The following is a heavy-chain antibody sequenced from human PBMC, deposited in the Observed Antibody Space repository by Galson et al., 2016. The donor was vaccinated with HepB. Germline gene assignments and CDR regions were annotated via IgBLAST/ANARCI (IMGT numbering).Heavy chain of an antibody. Sequence: ETLSLTCTVSGGSISSYYWSWIRQPPGKGLEWIGYIYYSGSTNYNPSLKSRVTISVDTSKNQFSLKLSSVTAADTAVYYCARLLVPAAIPGWFDPWGQGTLVTVSS. CDR1: GGSISSYY. CDR3: ARLLVPAAIPGWFDP. V-gene: IGHV4-59*08. D-gene: IGHD2-2*02. J-gene: IGHJ5*02. CDR2: IYYSGST.